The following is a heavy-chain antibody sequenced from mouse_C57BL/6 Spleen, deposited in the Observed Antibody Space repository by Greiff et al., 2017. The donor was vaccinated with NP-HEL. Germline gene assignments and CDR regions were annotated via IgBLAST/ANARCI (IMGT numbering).Heavy chain of an antibody. J-gene: IGHJ4*01. V-gene: IGHV1-63*01. Sequence: VMLVESGAELVRPGTSVKMSCKASGYTFTNYWIGWAKQRPGHGLEWIGDIYPGGGYTNYNEKFKGKATLTADKSSSTAYMQFSSLTSEDSAIYYCAGSGYYYGGVYYAKDYWGQGTSVTVSS. CDR3: AGSGYYYGGVYYAKDY. CDR2: IYPGGGYT. CDR1: GYTFTNYW. D-gene: IGHD1-1*01.